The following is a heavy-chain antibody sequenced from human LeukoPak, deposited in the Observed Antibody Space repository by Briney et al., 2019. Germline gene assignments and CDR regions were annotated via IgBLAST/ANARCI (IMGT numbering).Heavy chain of an antibody. CDR3: AGSNRGGYCSSTSCSVLHFDY. D-gene: IGHD2-2*01. Sequence: ASVKVSCKASGYTFTSYGISWVRQAPGQGLEWMGWISAYNGKTNYAQKLQGRVTMTTDPSPSTAYMELRSLRSDDTALYYCAGSNRGGYCSSTSCSVLHFDYWGQGTLVTVSS. CDR2: ISAYNGKT. J-gene: IGHJ4*02. V-gene: IGHV1-18*01. CDR1: GYTFTSYG.